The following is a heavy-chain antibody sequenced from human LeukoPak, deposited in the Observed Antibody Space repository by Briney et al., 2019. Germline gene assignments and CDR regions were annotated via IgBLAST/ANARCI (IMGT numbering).Heavy chain of an antibody. V-gene: IGHV4-4*07. CDR1: GGSISSYY. CDR3: ARDQGYSNPSRYYYYMDV. J-gene: IGHJ6*03. CDR2: IYTSGST. Sequence: SETLSLTCTVSGGSISSYYWSWIRQPAGKGLEWIGRIYTSGSTNYNPSLKSRVTMSVDTSKNRFSLKLSSVTAADTAVFYCARDQGYSNPSRYYYYMDVWGKGTTVTVSS. D-gene: IGHD4-11*01.